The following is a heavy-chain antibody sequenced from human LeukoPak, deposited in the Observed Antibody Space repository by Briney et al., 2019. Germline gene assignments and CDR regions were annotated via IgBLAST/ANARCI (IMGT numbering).Heavy chain of an antibody. CDR2: ISSSSSYI. CDR3: TRVGVGGY. Sequence: GGSLRLSCAASGFTFSSYSMNWVRQAPGKGLEWVSSISSSSSYIYYADSVKGRFTTSRDNAKDSLFLQMNSLRADDTAMYFCTRVGVGGYWGQGTLVTVSS. D-gene: IGHD3-16*01. J-gene: IGHJ4*02. CDR1: GFTFSSYS. V-gene: IGHV3-21*01.